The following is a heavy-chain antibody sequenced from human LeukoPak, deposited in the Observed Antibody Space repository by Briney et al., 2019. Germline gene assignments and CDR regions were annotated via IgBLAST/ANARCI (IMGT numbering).Heavy chain of an antibody. Sequence: PSETLSLTCTVSGGSISSYYWSWIRQPPGKGLEWIGYIYYSGSTNYNPSLKSRVAISVDTSKNQFSLKLSSVTAADTAVYYCASSEYSSSSPDYWGQGTLVTVSS. D-gene: IGHD6-6*01. CDR1: GGSISSYY. CDR3: ASSEYSSSSPDY. CDR2: IYYSGST. J-gene: IGHJ4*02. V-gene: IGHV4-59*01.